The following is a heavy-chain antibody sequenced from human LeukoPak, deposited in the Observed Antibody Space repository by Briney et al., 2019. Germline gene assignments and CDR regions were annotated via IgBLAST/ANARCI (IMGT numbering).Heavy chain of an antibody. Sequence: GGSLRLSCTASGFTFGDYAMSWFRQAPGKGREWVGFIRGKGSGGSTEYAASVKGRFTISRDDSRSMAYLQMDGLRTEDTAVYYCTRERDYTDEYWGQGTLVTVSS. D-gene: IGHD4-11*01. V-gene: IGHV3-49*03. CDR1: GFTFGDYA. J-gene: IGHJ4*02. CDR3: TRERDYTDEY. CDR2: IRGKGSGGST.